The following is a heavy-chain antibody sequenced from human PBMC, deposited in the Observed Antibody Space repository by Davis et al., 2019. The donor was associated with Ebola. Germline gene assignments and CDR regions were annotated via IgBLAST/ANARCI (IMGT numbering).Heavy chain of an antibody. D-gene: IGHD6-13*01. Sequence: MPSETLSLTCTVSGGSISSSSYYWGWIRQPPGKGLEWIGSIYYSGSTYYNPSLKSRVTISVDTSKNQFSLKLSSVTAADTAVYYCASGIAAPWYYYGMDVWGQGTTVTVSS. CDR2: IYYSGST. J-gene: IGHJ6*02. CDR3: ASGIAAPWYYYGMDV. V-gene: IGHV4-39*01. CDR1: GGSISSSSYY.